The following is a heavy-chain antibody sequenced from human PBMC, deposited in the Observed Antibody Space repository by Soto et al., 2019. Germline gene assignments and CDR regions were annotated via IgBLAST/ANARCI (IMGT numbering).Heavy chain of an antibody. V-gene: IGHV3-30-3*01. CDR2: ISYDDSNT. J-gene: IGHJ6*02. CDR3: ARQGCGSSDGDYKRFCYYGMGV. D-gene: IGHD2-2*01. CDR1: GFTFSNYA. Sequence: QEQLVESGGGVVKPGTSLKLSCVVSGFTFSNYAMHWVRQAPGKGLEWVAGISYDDSNTFYADSVKGRFTISRDNSKNTVYLQMDSLRVEDTAVDYCARQGCGSSDGDYKRFCYYGMGVWGQGTTVTVSS.